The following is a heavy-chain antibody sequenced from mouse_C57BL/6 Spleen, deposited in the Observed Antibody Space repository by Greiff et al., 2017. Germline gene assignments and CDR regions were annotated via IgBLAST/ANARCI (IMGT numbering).Heavy chain of an antibody. D-gene: IGHD1-1*01. J-gene: IGHJ2*01. V-gene: IGHV1-59*01. CDR1: GYTFTSYW. CDR2: IDPSDSYT. Sequence: QVQLQQPGAELVRPGTSVKLSCKASGYTFTSYWMHWVKQRPGQGLEWIGVIDPSDSYTNYNQKFKGKATLTVDTSSSTAYMQLSSLTSEDSAVYYCAREGITTVVSYFDYWGQGTTLTVSS. CDR3: AREGITTVVSYFDY.